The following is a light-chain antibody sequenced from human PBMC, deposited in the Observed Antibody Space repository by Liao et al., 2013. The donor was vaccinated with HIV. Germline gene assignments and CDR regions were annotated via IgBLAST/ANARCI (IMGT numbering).Light chain of an antibody. Sequence: SYVLTQPSSLSVAPGKTARMTCGGNSIGSKSVHWYQQKPGQAPHLVISYDNDRPSGIPERFSGSNSGNTATLTISRVEAGDEADYYCQVWESSTDWVFGGGTSLTVL. CDR2: YDN. J-gene: IGLJ3*02. V-gene: IGLV3-21*01. CDR3: QVWESSTDWV. CDR1: SIGSKS.